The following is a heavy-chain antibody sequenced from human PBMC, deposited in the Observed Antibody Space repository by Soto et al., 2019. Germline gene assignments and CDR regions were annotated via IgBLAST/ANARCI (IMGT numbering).Heavy chain of an antibody. V-gene: IGHV1-69*01. D-gene: IGHD2-2*02. CDR3: AREGRGKKAGYNGLVSLGY. CDR2: IIPIFNTT. Sequence: QVQLVQSGAEVKTPGSSLKVSCTVSGSRFSNYVISWVRQAPGQGLEWLGRIIPIFNTTQYAQKFQGRVNITADESTNTASLELSSLRSDDTAVYYCAREGRGKKAGYNGLVSLGYWGQGTLVTVSS. CDR1: GSRFSNYV. J-gene: IGHJ4*02.